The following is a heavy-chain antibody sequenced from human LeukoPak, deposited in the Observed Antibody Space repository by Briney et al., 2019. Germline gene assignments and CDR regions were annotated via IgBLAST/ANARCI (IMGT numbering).Heavy chain of an antibody. J-gene: IGHJ4*02. CDR1: GFTFSSYA. V-gene: IGHV3-23*01. D-gene: IGHD4-11*01. CDR2: ISGSGDST. CDR3: AKNRGNYYYFDY. Sequence: GGSLRLSCAASGFTFSSYAMSWVRQAPGKGLEWVSAISGSGDSTYYADSVKDRFTISRDKSKNTLYLQMTSRGADDTAVYYCAKNRGNYYYFDYWGQGTLVTVSS.